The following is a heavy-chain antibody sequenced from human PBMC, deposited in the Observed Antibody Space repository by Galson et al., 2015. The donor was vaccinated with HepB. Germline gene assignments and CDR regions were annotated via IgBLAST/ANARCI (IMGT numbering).Heavy chain of an antibody. CDR2: ISASGRTT. V-gene: IGHV3-23*01. J-gene: IGHJ4*02. CDR3: AEGEAMIMVLIVRYLDD. CDR1: GLTFNNFA. D-gene: IGHD3-10*01. Sequence: SLRLSCAVSGLTFNNFAMTWVRQAPGRGLEWVSTISASGRTTYYASSVKGRFTVSRDDSKSTLYLHMSSLRVEDTATYYCAEGEAMIMVLIVRYLDDWGQGALVTVSS.